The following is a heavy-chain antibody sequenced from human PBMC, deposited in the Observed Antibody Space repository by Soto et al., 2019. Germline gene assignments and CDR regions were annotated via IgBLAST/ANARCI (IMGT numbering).Heavy chain of an antibody. Sequence: GASVKVSCKASGYTFTSYAMHWVRQAPGQRLEWMGWINAGNGNTKYSQKFQGRVTITRDTSASTAYMELSSLRSEDTAVYYCASLSPPYYYYYYGMDVWGQGTTVTVSS. CDR3: ASLSPPYYYYYYGMDV. J-gene: IGHJ6*02. CDR2: INAGNGNT. V-gene: IGHV1-3*01. CDR1: GYTFTSYA.